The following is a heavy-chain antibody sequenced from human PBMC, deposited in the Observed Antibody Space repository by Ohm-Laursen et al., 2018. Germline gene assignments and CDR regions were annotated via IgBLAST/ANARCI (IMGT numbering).Heavy chain of an antibody. Sequence: GTLSLTCAVSGYSISSGYYWGWIRQPPGKGLEWIGSIYHSGSTYYNPFLKSRVTISVDTSKNQFSLKLSSVTAADTAVYYCARVPVYGDPRFDYWGQGTLVTVSS. CDR3: ARVPVYGDPRFDY. CDR1: GYSISSGYY. V-gene: IGHV4-38-2*01. J-gene: IGHJ4*02. CDR2: IYHSGST. D-gene: IGHD4-17*01.